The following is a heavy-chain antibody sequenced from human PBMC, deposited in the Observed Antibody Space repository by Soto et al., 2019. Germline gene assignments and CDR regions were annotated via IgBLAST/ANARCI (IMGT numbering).Heavy chain of an antibody. D-gene: IGHD5-18*01. J-gene: IGHJ4*02. CDR3: AKDQYGYGYSRGPDY. CDR1: GFTFSSYG. V-gene: IGHV3-30*18. Sequence: GGSLRLSCAASGFTFSSYGMHWVRQALGKGLEWVAVISYDGSNKYYADSVKGRFTISRDNSKNTLYLQMNSLRAEDTAVYYCAKDQYGYGYSRGPDYWGQGTRVTVSS. CDR2: ISYDGSNK.